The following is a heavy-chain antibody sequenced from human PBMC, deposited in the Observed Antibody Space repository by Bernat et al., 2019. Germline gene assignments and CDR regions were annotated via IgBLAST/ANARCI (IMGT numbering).Heavy chain of an antibody. J-gene: IGHJ2*01. CDR2: ISSSSYI. CDR1: GFTFSSYS. CDR3: AGRGVDWYFDL. D-gene: IGHD6-25*01. Sequence: EVQLVESGGGLVKPGGSLRLSCAASGFTFSSYSMTWVRQAPGKGLEWVSSISSSSYIYYADSVKGRFTISRDNAKNSLYLQMNSLGAEDTAVYYCAGRGVDWYFDLWGRGTLVTVSS. V-gene: IGHV3-21*01.